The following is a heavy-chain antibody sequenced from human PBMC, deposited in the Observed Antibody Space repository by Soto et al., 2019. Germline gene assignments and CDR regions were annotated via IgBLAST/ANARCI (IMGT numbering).Heavy chain of an antibody. J-gene: IGHJ4*02. CDR1: GFSFSSYA. D-gene: IGHD6-6*01. CDR3: AKDGGGSSSDY. CDR2: ISFDGSNK. V-gene: IGHV3-30*18. Sequence: PGGSLRLSCAASGFSFSSYAMHWVLQAPGKGLECVAVISFDGSNKYYVDSVKGRFTVSRDNSKNTLYLQMNSLRTEDTAVYYCAKDGGGSSSDYWGQGTLVTVSS.